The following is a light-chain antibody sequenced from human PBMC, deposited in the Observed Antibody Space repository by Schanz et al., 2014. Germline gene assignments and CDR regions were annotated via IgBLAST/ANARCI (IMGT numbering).Light chain of an antibody. CDR2: DAS. CDR1: QSISSY. J-gene: IGKJ4*01. CDR3: QQYDKWPLS. V-gene: IGKV3-11*01. Sequence: EIVLTQSPATLSLSPGERATLSCRASQSISSYLAWYQQKPGQAPRLLIYDASNRATGIPARFSGSGSGTDFTLTISSLEPEDFAFYYCQQYDKWPLSFGGGTKVEI.